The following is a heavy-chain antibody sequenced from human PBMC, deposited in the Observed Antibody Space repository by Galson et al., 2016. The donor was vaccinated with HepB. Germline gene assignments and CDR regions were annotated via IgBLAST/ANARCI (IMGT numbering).Heavy chain of an antibody. J-gene: IGHJ4*02. Sequence: SVKVSCKASRYTFTTYWMHWVRQAPGQGLEWVGVINPSGGGTSYAQKFQGRASMTSDTSTSTVYMQLISRVSEDTAVYYCARPFYGEYFYFDYWGQGTLVIVSS. D-gene: IGHD4-17*01. V-gene: IGHV1-46*01. CDR2: INPSGGGT. CDR3: ARPFYGEYFYFDY. CDR1: RYTFTTYW.